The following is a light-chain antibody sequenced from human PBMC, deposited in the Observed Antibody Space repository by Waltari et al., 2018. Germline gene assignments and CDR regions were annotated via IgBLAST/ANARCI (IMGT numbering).Light chain of an antibody. CDR3: QHYVRLPAT. Sequence: EILLTPHPGTLPLSPGERATISCRASQGVTRALAWYQQKPGQAPRLLIYGASNRATGIPDRFSGSGSGTDFSLTISRLEPEDFAVYYCQHYVRLPATFGQGTKVEIK. CDR2: GAS. J-gene: IGKJ1*01. V-gene: IGKV3-20*01. CDR1: QGVTRA.